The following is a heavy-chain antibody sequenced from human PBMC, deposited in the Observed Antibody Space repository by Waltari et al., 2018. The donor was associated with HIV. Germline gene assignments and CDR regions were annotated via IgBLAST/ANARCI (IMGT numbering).Heavy chain of an antibody. CDR1: GFSFSDYA. D-gene: IGHD1-26*01. V-gene: IGHV3-30*03. CDR3: ATNSGSYRQGWFDP. J-gene: IGHJ5*02. CDR2: VIYDGSNE. Sequence: QVQLVESGGGVVPPGTSLTLSCAASGFSFSDYAMHWVRQPPGKGLGWVAGVIYDGSNEDYADSLTGRFTVSRDNSKNTLYLQMDSLRPEDTAVYYCATNSGSYRQGWFDPWGQGTQVTVSS.